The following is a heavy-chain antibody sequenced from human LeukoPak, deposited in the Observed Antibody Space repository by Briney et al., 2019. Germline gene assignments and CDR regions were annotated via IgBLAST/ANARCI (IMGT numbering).Heavy chain of an antibody. CDR3: ARWGNSGYASGYFDY. D-gene: IGHD5-12*01. Sequence: PSQTLSLTCTVSGDSISSGGNYWSWPRQHPGKGLEWIGYIYYSGSTYYNPSLKSRLTISVDTSKNQFSLKLSSVTAADTAVYYCARWGNSGYASGYFDYWGQGTLVTVSS. CDR1: GDSISSGGNY. V-gene: IGHV4-31*03. CDR2: IYYSGST. J-gene: IGHJ4*02.